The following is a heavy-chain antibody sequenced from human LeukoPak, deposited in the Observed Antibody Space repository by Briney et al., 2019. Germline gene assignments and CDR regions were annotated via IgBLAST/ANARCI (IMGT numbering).Heavy chain of an antibody. Sequence: PGGSLRLSCAASGFTFSSYEMNWVRQAPGKGLEWVSYISSSGSTIYYADSVKGRFTISRDNAKNSLYLQMNSLRAEDTAVYYCARGTLLRYFDLLWAPATFGYGMDVWGQGTTVTVSS. D-gene: IGHD3-9*01. CDR2: ISSSGSTI. CDR1: GFTFSSYE. CDR3: ARGTLLRYFDLLWAPATFGYGMDV. V-gene: IGHV3-48*03. J-gene: IGHJ6*02.